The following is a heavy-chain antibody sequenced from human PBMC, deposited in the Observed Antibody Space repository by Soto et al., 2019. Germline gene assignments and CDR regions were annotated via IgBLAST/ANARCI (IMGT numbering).Heavy chain of an antibody. Sequence: QVQLVQSGAEVKKPGSSVQVSCKASGGTFSSYAISWVRQAPGQGLEWMGGIIPIFGTANYAQKFQGRVTITADESTSTAYMELSRLRSEDTAVYYCARGRYSNYDYYYGMDVWGQGTTVTVSS. V-gene: IGHV1-69*12. CDR2: IIPIFGTA. CDR1: GGTFSSYA. D-gene: IGHD4-4*01. J-gene: IGHJ6*02. CDR3: ARGRYSNYDYYYGMDV.